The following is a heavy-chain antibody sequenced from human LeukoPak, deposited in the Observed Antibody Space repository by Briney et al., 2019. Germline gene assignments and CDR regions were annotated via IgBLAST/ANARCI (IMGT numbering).Heavy chain of an antibody. CDR3: ARSYYYDSSGYASFDY. V-gene: IGHV1-18*01. D-gene: IGHD3-22*01. CDR1: GYTFTSFG. CDR2: ISAYNGNT. Sequence: ASVKVSCKASGYTFTSFGISWVRQAPGQGLEWMGWISAYNGNTNYAQKLQGRVTMTTDTSTSTAYMELRSLRSDDTAVYYCARSYYYDSSGYASFDYWGQGTLVTVSS. J-gene: IGHJ4*02.